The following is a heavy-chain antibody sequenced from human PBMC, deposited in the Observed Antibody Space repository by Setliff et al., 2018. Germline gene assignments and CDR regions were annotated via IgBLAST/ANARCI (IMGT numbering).Heavy chain of an antibody. Sequence: PSETLSLTCTVSGGSISEPNYYWSWIRQPVGKGLEWIGHIYTRGRTNYNPSLRTRVSISVDTSKTHFSLRLSSVTAADTAVYYCLRIRLVPHGHSWGQGTLVHLSS. V-gene: IGHV4-61*09. J-gene: IGHJ4*02. CDR2: IYTRGRT. CDR3: LRIRLVPHGHS. D-gene: IGHD2-15*01. CDR1: GGSISEPNYY.